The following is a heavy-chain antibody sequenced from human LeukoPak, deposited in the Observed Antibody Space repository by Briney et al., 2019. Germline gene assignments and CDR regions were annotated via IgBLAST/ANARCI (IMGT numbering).Heavy chain of an antibody. CDR3: VKGFPHYYDSSGFGAFDV. CDR1: GFTFRTYA. CDR2: ISSNGGRT. J-gene: IGHJ3*01. V-gene: IGHV3-64D*09. D-gene: IGHD3-22*01. Sequence: GGSLRLSCSASGFTFRTYAMHWVRQAPGKGLGCVSTISSNGGRTYYADSVKGRFTISRDNSKNTLYLQMSSLRADDTAVYYCVKGFPHYYDSSGFGAFDVWGQGTIVTVSS.